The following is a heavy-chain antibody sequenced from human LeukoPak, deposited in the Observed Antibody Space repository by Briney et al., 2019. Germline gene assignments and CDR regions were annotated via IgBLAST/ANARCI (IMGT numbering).Heavy chain of an antibody. CDR3: ARDRSGYDMGNDY. Sequence: GGSLRLSCAASGFTFSSYSMTWVRQAPGKGLEWVSSISSSSSYIYYADSVKGRFTISRDNAKNSLYLQMNSLRAEDTAVYYCARDRSGYDMGNDYWGQGTLVTVSS. CDR1: GFTFSSYS. D-gene: IGHD5-12*01. J-gene: IGHJ4*02. CDR2: ISSSSSYI. V-gene: IGHV3-21*01.